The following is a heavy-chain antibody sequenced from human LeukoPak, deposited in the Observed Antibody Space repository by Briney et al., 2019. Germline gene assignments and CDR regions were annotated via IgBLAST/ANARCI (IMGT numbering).Heavy chain of an antibody. J-gene: IGHJ4*02. CDR1: GFTFSSYG. D-gene: IGHD4-17*01. V-gene: IGHV3-30*02. Sequence: GGSLRLSCAASGFTFSSYGMHWVRQAPGKGLEWVAFIRYDGSNKYYADSVKGRFTISRDNSKNTLYLQMNSLRAEDTAVYYCAKAGITVTSGFEYWGQGTLVTVSS. CDR3: AKAGITVTSGFEY. CDR2: IRYDGSNK.